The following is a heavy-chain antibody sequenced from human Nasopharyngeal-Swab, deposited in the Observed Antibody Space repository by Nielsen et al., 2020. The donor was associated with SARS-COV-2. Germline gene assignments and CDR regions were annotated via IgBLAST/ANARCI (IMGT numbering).Heavy chain of an antibody. V-gene: IGHV4-59*01. CDR1: GGSISSYY. CDR3: ARTGALDIVVVPAALWAVDI. Sequence: SETLSLTCTVSGGSISSYYWSWIRQPPGKGLEWIGYIYYSGSTNYNPSLKSRVTISVDTSKNQFSLKLSSVTAADTAVYYCARTGALDIVVVPAALWAVDIWGQGTMVTVSS. D-gene: IGHD2-2*03. J-gene: IGHJ3*02. CDR2: IYYSGST.